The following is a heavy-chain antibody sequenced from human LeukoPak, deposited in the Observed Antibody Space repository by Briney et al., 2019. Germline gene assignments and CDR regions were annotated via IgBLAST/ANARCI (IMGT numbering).Heavy chain of an antibody. CDR1: GFTFSSYW. V-gene: IGHV3-74*01. J-gene: IGHJ4*02. CDR2: INSDGSST. CDR3: ARGVEGSGSWFDY. D-gene: IGHD3-10*01. Sequence: GGSLRLSCAASGFTFSSYWMHWVRQAPGKGLVWVSRINSDGSSTTYADSVKGRFTISRDNAKNTLYLQMNSLRAEDTAVYYCARGVEGSGSWFDYWGQGTLVTVSS.